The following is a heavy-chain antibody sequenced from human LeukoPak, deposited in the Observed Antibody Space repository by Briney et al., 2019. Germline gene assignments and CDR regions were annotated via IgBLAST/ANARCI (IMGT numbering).Heavy chain of an antibody. J-gene: IGHJ5*02. CDR2: ISSSGSTI. CDR1: GFTFSSYE. V-gene: IGHV3-48*03. Sequence: GGSLRLSCAASGFTFSSYEMNWVRQAPGKGLEWVSYISSSGSTIYYADSWKGRFTISRDNAKNSLYLQMNSLRAEDTAVYYCAKFPGYYDSSGYYPIDPWGQGTLVTVSS. D-gene: IGHD3-22*01. CDR3: AKFPGYYDSSGYYPIDP.